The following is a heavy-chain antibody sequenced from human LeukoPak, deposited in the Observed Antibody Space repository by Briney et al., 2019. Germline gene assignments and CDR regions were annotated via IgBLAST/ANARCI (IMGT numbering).Heavy chain of an antibody. Sequence: ASVKVSCKASGYTYTSYGISWVRQAPGQGLEWMGGIIPIFGTANYAQKFQGRVTITADKSTSTAYMELSSLRSEDTAVYYCARARITMVRGVGGNWFDPWGQGTLVTVSS. V-gene: IGHV1-69*06. CDR1: GYTYTSYG. CDR2: IIPIFGTA. CDR3: ARARITMVRGVGGNWFDP. J-gene: IGHJ5*02. D-gene: IGHD3-10*01.